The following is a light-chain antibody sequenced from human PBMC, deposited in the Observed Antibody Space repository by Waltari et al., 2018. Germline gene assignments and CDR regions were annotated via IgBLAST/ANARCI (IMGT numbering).Light chain of an antibody. CDR3: HVWHPHVDPGV. CDR2: YDR. Sequence: SYVVTQPPSVSVAPGETATITCGGDNLGPYSVPWYQQKAGQAPVLVIFYDRDRPSGIPDRFSGSNSGNTATLTISRVEAGDEARYYCHVWHPHVDPGVFGTGTEVTVL. V-gene: IGLV3-21*04. J-gene: IGLJ1*01. CDR1: NLGPYS.